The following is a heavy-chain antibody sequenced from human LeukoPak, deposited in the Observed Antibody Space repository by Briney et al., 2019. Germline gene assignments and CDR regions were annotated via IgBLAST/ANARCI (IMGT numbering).Heavy chain of an antibody. CDR3: ATYYYDSATDY. CDR2: ITNSGGGP. CDR1: GFTFSKYA. V-gene: IGHV3-23*01. Sequence: QPGGSLRLSCGASGFTFSKYAMSWVRQAPGKGPEWVSGITNSGGGPSSADSVKGRFTISRDNSKNMLYLQMNSLRVEDTAVYYCATYYYDSATDYWGQGTLVTVSS. D-gene: IGHD3-22*01. J-gene: IGHJ4*02.